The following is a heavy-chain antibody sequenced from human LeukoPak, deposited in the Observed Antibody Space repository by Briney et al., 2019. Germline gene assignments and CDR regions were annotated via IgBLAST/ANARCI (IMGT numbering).Heavy chain of an antibody. J-gene: IGHJ4*02. CDR2: ISYDGSNK. CDR1: GFTFSSYA. V-gene: IGHV3-30-3*01. Sequence: GGSLRLSCAASGFTFSSYAMHWVRQAPGKGLEWVAVISYDGSNKYYADSVKGRFTISRDNSKNTLYLQMNSLRAEDTAVYYCARDPGSRGRYFDYWGQGTLVTVSS. CDR3: ARDPGSRGRYFDY. D-gene: IGHD1-26*01.